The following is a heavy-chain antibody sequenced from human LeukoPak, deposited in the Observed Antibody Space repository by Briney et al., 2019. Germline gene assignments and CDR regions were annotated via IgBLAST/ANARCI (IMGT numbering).Heavy chain of an antibody. J-gene: IGHJ3*02. D-gene: IGHD3-3*01. CDR2: IIPILGIA. CDR3: ARDGSSITIFGVVNDDAFDI. CDR1: GGTFSSYA. V-gene: IGHV1-69*04. Sequence: ASVKVSCKASGGTFSSYAISWVRQAPGQGLEWMGRIIPILGIANYAQKFQGRVTITAGKSTSTAYMELSSLRSEDTAVYYCARDGSSITIFGVVNDDAFDIWGQGTMVTVSS.